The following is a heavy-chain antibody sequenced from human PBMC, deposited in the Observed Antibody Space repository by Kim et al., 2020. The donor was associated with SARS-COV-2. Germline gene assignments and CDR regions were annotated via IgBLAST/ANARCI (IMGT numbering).Heavy chain of an antibody. V-gene: IGHV1-69*13. CDR1: GGTFSSYA. CDR3: ARGGATRGLLWFGESFDY. D-gene: IGHD3-10*01. Sequence: SVKVSCKASGGTFSSYAISWVRQAPGQGLEWMGGIIPIFGTANYAQKFQGRVTITADESTSTAYMELSSLRSEDTAVYYCARGGATRGLLWFGESFDYWGQGTLVTVSS. J-gene: IGHJ4*02. CDR2: IIPIFGTA.